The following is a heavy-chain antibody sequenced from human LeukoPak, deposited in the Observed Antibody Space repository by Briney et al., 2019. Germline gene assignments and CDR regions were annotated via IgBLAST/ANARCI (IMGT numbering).Heavy chain of an antibody. D-gene: IGHD3-22*01. CDR1: GFTFGDYA. CDR3: TRPWYYYDSSGYSDY. Sequence: PGRSLRLSCTASGFTFGDYAMSWVRQAPGKGLEWVGFIRSKAYGGTTEYAVSVKGRFTISRDDSKSIAYLQMNSLKTEDTAVYYCTRPWYYYDSSGYSDYWGQGTLVTVSS. V-gene: IGHV3-49*04. CDR2: IRSKAYGGTT. J-gene: IGHJ4*02.